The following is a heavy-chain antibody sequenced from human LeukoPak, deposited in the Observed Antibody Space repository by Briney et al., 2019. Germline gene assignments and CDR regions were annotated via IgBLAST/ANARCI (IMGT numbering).Heavy chain of an antibody. CDR3: AKDLSGPTKGAHLTGYYKARYYFDY. J-gene: IGHJ4*02. CDR1: GFTFSSYG. CDR2: ISGSGGST. Sequence: GRSLRLSCAASGFTFSSYGMHWVRQAPGKGLEWVSAISGSGGSTYYADSVKGRFTISRDNSKNTLYLQMNSLRAEDTAVYYCAKDLSGPTKGAHLTGYYKARYYFDYWGQGTLVTVSS. V-gene: IGHV3-23*01. D-gene: IGHD3-9*01.